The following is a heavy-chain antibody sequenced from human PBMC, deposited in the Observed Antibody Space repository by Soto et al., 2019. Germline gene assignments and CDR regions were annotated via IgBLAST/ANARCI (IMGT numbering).Heavy chain of an antibody. V-gene: IGHV3-30*18. CDR3: AKLPNCGGDCYFDY. J-gene: IGHJ4*02. D-gene: IGHD2-21*02. CDR1: GFTFNSFG. CDR2: VSFDGTKK. Sequence: QVQLVESGGGVVQPGRSLRLSCAASGFTFNSFGMHWVRQAPGKGLEWVARVSFDGTKKYYADSVKGRFTISRDNSKNTLYLQMNTLRAEDTAVYYCAKLPNCGGDCYFDYWGQGTLVTVSS.